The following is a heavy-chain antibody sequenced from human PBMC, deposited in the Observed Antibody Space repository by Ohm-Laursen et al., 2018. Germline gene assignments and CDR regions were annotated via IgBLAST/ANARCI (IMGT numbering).Heavy chain of an antibody. CDR3: AKDLRVATITPFDY. D-gene: IGHD5-24*01. V-gene: IGHV3-30*18. CDR1: GFTFSSYG. J-gene: IGHJ4*02. Sequence: SLRLSCTASGFTFSSYGMHWVRQAQGKGLQWVALISFDGNDKYYADSVRGRFIISRDTSKNTLYLQMNSLRTEDTAVYYCAKDLRVATITPFDYWGQGTLVTVSS. CDR2: ISFDGNDK.